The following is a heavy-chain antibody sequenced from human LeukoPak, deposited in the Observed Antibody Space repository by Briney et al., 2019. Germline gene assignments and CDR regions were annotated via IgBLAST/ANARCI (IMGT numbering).Heavy chain of an antibody. CDR2: INPNSGGT. D-gene: IGHD6-19*01. CDR3: AREIGASSGWDY. Sequence: ASVKVSCKASGYTFTGYYMHWVRQAPGQGLEWMGWINPNSGGTKYAQKFQGRVTMTRDTSINTAYMELSSLRSDDTAVYYCAREIGASSGWDYWGQGTLVTVSS. V-gene: IGHV1-2*02. J-gene: IGHJ4*02. CDR1: GYTFTGYY.